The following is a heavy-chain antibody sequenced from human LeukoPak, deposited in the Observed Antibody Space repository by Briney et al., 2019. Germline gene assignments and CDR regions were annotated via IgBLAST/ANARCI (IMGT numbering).Heavy chain of an antibody. V-gene: IGHV3-30*18. CDR1: GFTFSSYG. J-gene: IGHJ6*02. D-gene: IGHD4/OR15-4a*01. Sequence: GGSLRLSCAASGFTFSSYGMHWVRQAPGKGLEWVAVISYDGSNKYYADSVKGRFTISRDNSKNTLHLQMNSLRAEDTAVYYCAKADTLTNHFYYYGMDVWGQGTTVTVSS. CDR3: AKADTLTNHFYYYGMDV. CDR2: ISYDGSNK.